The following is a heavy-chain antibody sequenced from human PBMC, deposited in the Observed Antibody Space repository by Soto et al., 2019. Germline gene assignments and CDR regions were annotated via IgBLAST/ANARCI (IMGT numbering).Heavy chain of an antibody. CDR3: AKTANGWFSAFDI. V-gene: IGHV3-23*01. Sequence: GGSLRLSCAASGFTFSSYAMSWVRQAPWKGLEWVSAISGSGGTTYYADSVKGRFTFSRDNSKNTLYLQMNSLRAEDTAVYYCAKTANGWFSAFDIWGQGTMVTVSS. D-gene: IGHD6-19*01. J-gene: IGHJ3*02. CDR2: ISGSGGTT. CDR1: GFTFSSYA.